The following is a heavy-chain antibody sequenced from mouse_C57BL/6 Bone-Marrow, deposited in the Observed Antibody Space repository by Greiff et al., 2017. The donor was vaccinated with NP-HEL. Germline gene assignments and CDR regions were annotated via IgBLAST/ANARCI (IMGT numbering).Heavy chain of an antibody. Sequence: EVKLMESGGGLVQPGGSMKLSCVASGFTFSNYWMNWVRQSPEKGLEWVAQIRLKSDNYATHYAESVKGRFNISRDDSKSSVYLQMNNLRAEDTGIYYCTGPYDYGAYWGQGTLVTVSA. CDR2: IRLKSDNYAT. V-gene: IGHV6-3*01. D-gene: IGHD2-4*01. J-gene: IGHJ3*01. CDR3: TGPYDYGAY. CDR1: GFTFSNYW.